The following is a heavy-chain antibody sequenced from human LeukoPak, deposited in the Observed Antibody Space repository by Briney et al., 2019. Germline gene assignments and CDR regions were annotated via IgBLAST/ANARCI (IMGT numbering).Heavy chain of an antibody. CDR1: GGSISPYY. CDR2: IYYSGST. Sequence: SETLSLTCTVSGGSISPYYWSWIRQPPGKGLKWIGYIYYSGSTNYNPSLKSRVTISVDTSKNQFSLKLSSVTTADTAVYYCARIYYSSSYDYWYFDLWGRGTLVTVSS. D-gene: IGHD6-13*01. J-gene: IGHJ2*01. V-gene: IGHV4-59*01. CDR3: ARIYYSSSYDYWYFDL.